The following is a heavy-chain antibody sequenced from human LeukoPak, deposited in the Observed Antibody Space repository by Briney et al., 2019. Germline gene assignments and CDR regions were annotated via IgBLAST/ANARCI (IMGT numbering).Heavy chain of an antibody. Sequence: SETLSLTCTVSGGSISSGSYYWSWIRQPAGKGLEWIGRIYTSGSTNYNPSLKSRVTISVDTSKNQFSLKLSSVTAADTAVYYCARVCALWLCGWGQGTLVTVSS. J-gene: IGHJ4*02. CDR3: ARVCALWLCG. CDR1: GGSISSGSYY. D-gene: IGHD5-18*01. V-gene: IGHV4-61*02. CDR2: IYTSGST.